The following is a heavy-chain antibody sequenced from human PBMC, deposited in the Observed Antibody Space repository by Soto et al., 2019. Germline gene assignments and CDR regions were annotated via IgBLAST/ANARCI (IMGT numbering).Heavy chain of an antibody. Sequence: GGSLRLSCAVSGFTFSDSAMHWVRQASGEGLEWVGRVRSKAKTYATAYAASVKGRFTISRDDSKNTAYLQMNSLKTEDTAVYYCTPEGAGFGYWGQGTLVTVSS. CDR1: GFTFSDSA. CDR2: VRSKAKTYAT. V-gene: IGHV3-73*01. CDR3: TPEGAGFGY. J-gene: IGHJ4*02.